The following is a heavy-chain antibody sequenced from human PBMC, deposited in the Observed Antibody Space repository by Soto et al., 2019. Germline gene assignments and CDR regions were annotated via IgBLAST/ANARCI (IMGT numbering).Heavy chain of an antibody. CDR1: GGSISSSDFY. J-gene: IGHJ5*02. CDR3: AVVDSTGNWFDP. V-gene: IGHV4-39*01. D-gene: IGHD3-22*01. CDR2: MYYSGTT. Sequence: QLQLQESGPGLVKLSETLSLTCTVSGGSISSSDFYWGWLRQPPGKGLDFIGSMYYSGTTYYNPFLKYRITIPVDSSKIQVSLKLFSVTAADTAVYYCAVVDSTGNWFDPWGQGALVTGSS.